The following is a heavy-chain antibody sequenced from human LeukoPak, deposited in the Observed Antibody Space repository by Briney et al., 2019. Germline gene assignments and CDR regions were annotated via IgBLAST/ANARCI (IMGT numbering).Heavy chain of an antibody. Sequence: GGSLRLSCAASGFTFDDYAMHWVRQAPGKGLEWVSGISWNSGSIGYADSVKGRFTISRDNAKNSLHLQMNSLRAEDMALYYCAKEKLPYYYDSSGYLLYDAFDIWGQGTMVTVSS. V-gene: IGHV3-9*03. CDR1: GFTFDDYA. CDR3: AKEKLPYYYDSSGYLLYDAFDI. CDR2: ISWNSGSI. D-gene: IGHD3-22*01. J-gene: IGHJ3*02.